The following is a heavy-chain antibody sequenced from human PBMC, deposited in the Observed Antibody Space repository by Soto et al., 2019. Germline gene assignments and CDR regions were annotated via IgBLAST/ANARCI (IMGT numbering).Heavy chain of an antibody. J-gene: IGHJ4*02. CDR1: GFTFSTYS. CDR2: ISTSSTYI. V-gene: IGHV3-21*01. Sequence: PGGSLRLSCVASGFTFSTYSMNWVRQAPGKGLEWVSSISTSSTYIYYADSVRGRFTISRDNAKNSLYLQMNTLRAEDTAVYYCARGHVETDETSNDYWGQGTLVTVSS. CDR3: ARGHVETDETSNDY.